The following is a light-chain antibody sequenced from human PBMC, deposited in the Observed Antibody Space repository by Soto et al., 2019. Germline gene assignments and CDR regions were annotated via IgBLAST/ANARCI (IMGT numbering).Light chain of an antibody. Sequence: AIRMTQSPSSLSASTGDRVTITCRASQGISSYLAWYQQKPGKAPKLPIYAASSLQSGVPSRFSGSGSGTDFTLTISSLQPEDFATYYCQQLHDYPITFGQGTRLEIK. V-gene: IGKV1-8*01. CDR2: AAS. CDR1: QGISSY. CDR3: QQLHDYPIT. J-gene: IGKJ5*01.